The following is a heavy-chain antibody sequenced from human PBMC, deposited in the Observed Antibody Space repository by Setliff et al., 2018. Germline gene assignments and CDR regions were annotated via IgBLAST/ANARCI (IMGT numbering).Heavy chain of an antibody. D-gene: IGHD1-26*01. CDR1: GDTSTTYA. CDR3: ARGDVYSGSYYHFDY. Sequence: GASVKVSCKASGDTSTTYAIHWVRQAPGQGLEWMGWINAGNGNIRYSQNFQGRVTITRDTSASTAYMELSGLTSEDTAIYYCARGDVYSGSYYHFDYWGQGTLVTVSS. J-gene: IGHJ4*02. CDR2: INAGNGNI. V-gene: IGHV1-3*01.